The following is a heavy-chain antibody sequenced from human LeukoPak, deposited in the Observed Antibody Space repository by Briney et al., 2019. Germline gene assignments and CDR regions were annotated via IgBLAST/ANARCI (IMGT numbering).Heavy chain of an antibody. D-gene: IGHD3-22*01. Sequence: SETLSLTCTVSGGSISSSSYYWGWIRQPPGKGLEWLGSIYYSGSTYYNPSLKSRVTISVDTSKNQFSLKLSSVTAADTAVYYCARHRMYYYDSSGRGVADAFDIWGQGTMVTVSS. J-gene: IGHJ3*02. CDR1: GGSISSSSYY. V-gene: IGHV4-39*01. CDR3: ARHRMYYYDSSGRGVADAFDI. CDR2: IYYSGST.